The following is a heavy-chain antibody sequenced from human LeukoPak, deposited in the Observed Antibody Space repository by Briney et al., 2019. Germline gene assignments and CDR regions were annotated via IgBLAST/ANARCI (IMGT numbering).Heavy chain of an antibody. D-gene: IGHD3-10*01. CDR1: GYTFTGYC. Sequence: ASVKVSCKASGYTFTGYCMHWVRQAPGQGLEWMGWINPNSGGTNYAQKFQGRVTMTRDTSISTAYMELSRLRSDDTAVYYCARAYSYGYYFDYWGQGTLVTVSS. J-gene: IGHJ4*02. CDR3: ARAYSYGYYFDY. CDR2: INPNSGGT. V-gene: IGHV1-2*02.